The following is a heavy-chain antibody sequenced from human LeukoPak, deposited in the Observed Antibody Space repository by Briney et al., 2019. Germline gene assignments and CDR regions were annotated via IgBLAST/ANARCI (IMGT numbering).Heavy chain of an antibody. Sequence: ASVKVPCKASGYTVTSYYMHWVRQAPGQGLEWVAILNPSGGSSNYAQKFQGRATLTRATSTGTVYMELSSLRSEDTAVYYCARDGYDLDWGQGTLVTVSS. J-gene: IGHJ4*02. CDR3: ARDGYDLD. CDR2: LNPSGGSS. D-gene: IGHD3-3*01. CDR1: GYTVTSYY. V-gene: IGHV1-46*01.